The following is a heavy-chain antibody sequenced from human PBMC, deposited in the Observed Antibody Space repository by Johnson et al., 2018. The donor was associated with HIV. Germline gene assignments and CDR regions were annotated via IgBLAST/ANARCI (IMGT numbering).Heavy chain of an antibody. V-gene: IGHV3-30*04. Sequence: QVQLVESGGGVVQSGRSLRLSCAASGFTFGDSAIHWVRQAPGKGLEWVASISSDETKKYYDDSVKGRFTISRDNSKNTLYLQMNSLRAEDTAVYYCARGLGSRSAFDIWGQGTMVTVSS. CDR3: ARGLGSRSAFDI. D-gene: IGHD2-2*01. CDR2: ISSDETKK. J-gene: IGHJ3*02. CDR1: GFTFGDSA.